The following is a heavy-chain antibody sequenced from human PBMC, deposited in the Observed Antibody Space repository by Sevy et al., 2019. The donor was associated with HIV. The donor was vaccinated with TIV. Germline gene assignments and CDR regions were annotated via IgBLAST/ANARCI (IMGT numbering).Heavy chain of an antibody. J-gene: IGHJ2*01. CDR1: GGSISSYNDY. CDR2: IYSSGFT. V-gene: IGHV4-39*01. Sequence: SETLSLACAVSGGSISSYNDYWGWIRQPPGQGLECIGTIYSSGFTYYKPSLQSRVTIFLDTSKNQFSLKLSSVTAADTAVYYCARQGSTSELGIDWYFDLWDRGTVVTVSS. CDR3: ARQGSTSELGIDWYFDL. D-gene: IGHD7-27*01.